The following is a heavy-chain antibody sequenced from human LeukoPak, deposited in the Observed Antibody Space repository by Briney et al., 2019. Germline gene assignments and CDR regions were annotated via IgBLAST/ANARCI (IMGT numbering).Heavy chain of an antibody. Sequence: SETLSLTCTVSGGSISSYYWSWIRQPPGKGLEWIGYIYYCGSTNYNPSLKSRVTISVDTSKNQFSLKLSSVTAADTAVYYCATATLDCSSTSCYDAFDIWGQGTMVTVSS. V-gene: IGHV4-59*01. CDR2: IYYCGST. CDR3: ATATLDCSSTSCYDAFDI. D-gene: IGHD2-2*01. CDR1: GGSISSYY. J-gene: IGHJ3*02.